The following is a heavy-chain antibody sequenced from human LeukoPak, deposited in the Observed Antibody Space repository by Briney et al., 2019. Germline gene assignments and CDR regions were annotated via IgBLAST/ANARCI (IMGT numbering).Heavy chain of an antibody. V-gene: IGHV3-11*01. CDR2: ISSSGSTI. D-gene: IGHD2-15*01. CDR1: GFTFSDYY. Sequence: PGGSLRLSCAASGFTFSDYYMSWIRQAPGKGLEWVSYISSSGSTIYYADSVKGRFTISRGNAKNSLYLQMNSLRAEDTAVYYCARGSGCSGGSCYHYYYGMDVWGQGTTVTVSS. J-gene: IGHJ6*02. CDR3: ARGSGCSGGSCYHYYYGMDV.